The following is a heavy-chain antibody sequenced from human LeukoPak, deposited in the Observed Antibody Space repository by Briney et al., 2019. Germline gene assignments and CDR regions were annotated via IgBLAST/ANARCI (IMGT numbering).Heavy chain of an antibody. D-gene: IGHD3-10*01. V-gene: IGHV3-73*01. CDR3: IRGDYYYYGMDV. CDR2: IRSKANSYAT. CDR1: GFTFSGSA. Sequence: GGSLRLSCAASGFTFSGSAMHWVRQASGKGLEWVGRIRSKANSYATAYAASVKGRFTISRDDSKNTAYLQMNSLKTEDTGVYYCIRGDYYYYGMDVWGQGTTVTVSS. J-gene: IGHJ6*02.